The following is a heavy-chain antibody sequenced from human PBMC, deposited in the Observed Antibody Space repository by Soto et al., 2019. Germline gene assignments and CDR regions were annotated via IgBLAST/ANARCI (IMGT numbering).Heavy chain of an antibody. CDR1: GGTFSSYA. J-gene: IGHJ6*02. CDR3: ARAPNYDILTGSFGYYYSMDV. Sequence: SVKVSCKASGGTFSSYAISWVRQAPGQGLEWMGGIIPIFGTANYAQKFQGRVTITADESTSTAYMELSSLRSEDTAVYYCARAPNYDILTGSFGYYYSMDVWGQGTTVTVSS. D-gene: IGHD3-9*01. V-gene: IGHV1-69*13. CDR2: IIPIFGTA.